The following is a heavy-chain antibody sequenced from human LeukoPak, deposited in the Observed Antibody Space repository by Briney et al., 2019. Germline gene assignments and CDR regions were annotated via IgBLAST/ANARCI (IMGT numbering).Heavy chain of an antibody. J-gene: IGHJ3*01. CDR3: AKDESRVRGVIRDAFDF. V-gene: IGHV3-21*01. Sequence: GGSLRLSCAASGFTFSSYTMNWVRQAPGKGLEWVSSIDFTSTYIDYADSVKGRFAISRDNAKKSLYLQMNSLRVDDTAVYYCAKDESRVRGVIRDAFDFWGQGTLVTVSP. CDR1: GFTFSSYT. CDR2: IDFTSTYI. D-gene: IGHD3-10*01.